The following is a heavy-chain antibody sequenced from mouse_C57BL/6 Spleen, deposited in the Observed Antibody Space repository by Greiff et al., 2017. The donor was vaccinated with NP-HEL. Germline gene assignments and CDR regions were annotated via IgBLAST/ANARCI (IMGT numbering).Heavy chain of an antibody. D-gene: IGHD2-1*01. CDR1: GFNIKDDY. V-gene: IGHV14-4*01. CDR3: TTGDGNTRGFAY. CDR2: IDPENGDT. Sequence: EVQLQQSGAELVRPGASVKLSCTASGFNIKDDYMHWVKQRPEQGLEWIGWIDPENGDTEYASKFQGKATITADTSSNTAYLQLSSLTSEDTAVYYCTTGDGNTRGFAYWGQGTLVTVSA. J-gene: IGHJ3*01.